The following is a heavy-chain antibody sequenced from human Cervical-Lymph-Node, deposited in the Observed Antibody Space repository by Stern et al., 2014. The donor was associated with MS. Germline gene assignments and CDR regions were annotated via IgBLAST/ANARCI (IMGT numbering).Heavy chain of an antibody. CDR3: AKDRKEQLPYYYYGMDV. CDR2: ISWDSGTI. J-gene: IGHJ6*02. Sequence: EVQLVESGGGLVQPGRSLRLSCAASEFTFDDYAMHWVRQAPGKGLEWVSGISWDSGTIGYADSVKGRFTISRDNAKNSLYLQMNSLRAEDTALYYCAKDRKEQLPYYYYGMDVWGQGTTVTVSS. V-gene: IGHV3-9*01. D-gene: IGHD6-13*01. CDR1: EFTFDDYA.